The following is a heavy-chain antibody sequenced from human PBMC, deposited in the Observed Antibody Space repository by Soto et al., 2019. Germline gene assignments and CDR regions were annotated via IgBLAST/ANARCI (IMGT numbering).Heavy chain of an antibody. D-gene: IGHD3-3*01. J-gene: IGHJ4*02. Sequence: QVQLQESGPGLVTTSQTLSLTCTVSGDSIRSGYYYWSWIRQPPGKGLEWIGYIYYSGSTYYTPSLKSRVIISVDTSKNQFSLSLTSVTAADTAVYYCARGNRPYESFDYWGQGTLVTVSS. CDR2: IYYSGST. CDR3: ARGNRPYESFDY. CDR1: GDSIRSGYYY. V-gene: IGHV4-30-4*01.